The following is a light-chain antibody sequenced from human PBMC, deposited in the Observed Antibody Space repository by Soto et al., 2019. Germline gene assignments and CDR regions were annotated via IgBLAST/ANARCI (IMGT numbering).Light chain of an antibody. Sequence: DIQMTQSPSSVSASVGDRVTITCRASQGISKWLGWYQQKSGNAPKLLIYVASSLQSGVTSRFSGSVSGKDFTLTISSLQPEDFATYYCQQAHTFPRTFGQGTKVEIK. V-gene: IGKV1-12*01. CDR1: QGISKW. J-gene: IGKJ1*01. CDR2: VAS. CDR3: QQAHTFPRT.